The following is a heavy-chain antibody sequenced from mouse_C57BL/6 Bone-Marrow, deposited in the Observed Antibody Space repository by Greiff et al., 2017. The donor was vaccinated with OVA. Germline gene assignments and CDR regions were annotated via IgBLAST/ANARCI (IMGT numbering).Heavy chain of an antibody. CDR3: ARGNYYGSTSWFAY. CDR1: GYTFTEYT. J-gene: IGHJ3*01. Sequence: EVKVVESGPELVKPGASVKISCKTSGYTFTEYTMHWVKQSHGKSLEWIGGINPNNGYTNYNQKFKGKATLTVDKSSSTAYMELRSLTSEDYAVYYCARGNYYGSTSWFAYWGQGTLVTVSA. CDR2: INPNNGYT. D-gene: IGHD1-1*01. V-gene: IGHV1-18*01.